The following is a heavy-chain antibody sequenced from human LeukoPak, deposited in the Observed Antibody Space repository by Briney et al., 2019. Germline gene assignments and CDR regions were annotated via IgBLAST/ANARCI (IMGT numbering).Heavy chain of an antibody. J-gene: IGHJ4*02. Sequence: PSETLSLTCTVSGGSISSGNYYWNWIRQPAGKGLEWIGRIWADGAPTYRPSPKSRVTISVDTSKNQFSLRLSSVTAADTAVYYCARGRDSRGYQFMGFDSWGQGTLVTVSS. CDR2: IWADGAP. D-gene: IGHD3-22*01. CDR3: ARGRDSRGYQFMGFDS. CDR1: GGSISSGNYY. V-gene: IGHV4-61*02.